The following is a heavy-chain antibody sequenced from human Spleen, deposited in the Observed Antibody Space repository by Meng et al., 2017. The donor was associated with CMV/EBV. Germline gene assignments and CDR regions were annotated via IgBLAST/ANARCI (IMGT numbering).Heavy chain of an antibody. Sequence: QVQLVQSGAEVKKPGASVKVSCKASGYTFTGYYMHWVRQAPGQGLEWMGWINPNSGGTNYAQKFQGRVTTTRDTSISTAYMELSRLRSDDTAVYYCARDGGDYYDSTAFDIWGQGTMVTVSS. CDR2: INPNSGGT. D-gene: IGHD3-22*01. CDR1: GYTFTGYY. V-gene: IGHV1-2*02. J-gene: IGHJ3*02. CDR3: ARDGGDYYDSTAFDI.